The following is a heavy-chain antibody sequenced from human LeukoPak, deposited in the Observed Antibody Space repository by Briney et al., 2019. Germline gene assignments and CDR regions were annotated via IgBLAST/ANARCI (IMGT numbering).Heavy chain of an antibody. Sequence: GESVKISCKGFGYSCTSYWIGWVRQMPGKGLEWMGIFYPGDSDTRYSPSFQGKVTISADKSISTAYLQWSSLKPSDTAMYYCARLGHDYGDYWGQGTLVTVSS. CDR1: GYSCTSYW. CDR2: FYPGDSDT. D-gene: IGHD1-26*01. CDR3: ARLGHDYGDY. V-gene: IGHV5-51*01. J-gene: IGHJ4*02.